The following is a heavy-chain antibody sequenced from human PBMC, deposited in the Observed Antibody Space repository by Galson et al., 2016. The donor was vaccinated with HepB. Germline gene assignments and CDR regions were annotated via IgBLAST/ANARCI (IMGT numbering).Heavy chain of an antibody. D-gene: IGHD5-18*01. V-gene: IGHV3-74*01. CDR3: ARAGGYSYPEDY. CDR1: GFTFSSYW. CDR2: INSDGGDT. J-gene: IGHJ4*02. Sequence: SLRLSCAASGFTFSSYWMHWVRQTPGKGLVWVSLINSDGGDTRYADSVKGRFTLSRDNTRNTVYLQMNSLRAEDTAVYYCARAGGYSYPEDYWGQGTLVTVSS.